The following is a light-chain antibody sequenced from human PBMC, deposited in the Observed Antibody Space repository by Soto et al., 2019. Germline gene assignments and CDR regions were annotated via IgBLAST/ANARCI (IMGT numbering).Light chain of an antibody. V-gene: IGKV3-11*01. J-gene: IGKJ4*01. CDR2: DAS. CDR3: QQRSTGS. Sequence: EIVLTQSPATLSLSPGDSATLSCRASQSISNFLAWYQQKPGQAPRLLIYDASHRVTGIPGRFSGSGSGTDFTLTISSLEPDDSAVYHCQQRSTGSFGGGTKVEIK. CDR1: QSISNF.